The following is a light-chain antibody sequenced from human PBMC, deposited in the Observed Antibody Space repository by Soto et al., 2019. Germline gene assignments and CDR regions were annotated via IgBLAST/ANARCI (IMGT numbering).Light chain of an antibody. CDR2: GAS. CDR3: QQYNNWPPIT. CDR1: QRVSSS. Sequence: EIVLTQSPATLSVSPGESATSCFRARQRVSSSLAWYQQKPGQAPRLLIYGASTRATGIPARFSGSGSGTEFTLTISSLQSEDFAVYYCQQYNNWPPITFGQGTRLEI. V-gene: IGKV3-15*01. J-gene: IGKJ5*01.